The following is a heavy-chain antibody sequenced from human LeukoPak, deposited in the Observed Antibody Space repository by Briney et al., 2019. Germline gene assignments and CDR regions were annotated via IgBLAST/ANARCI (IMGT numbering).Heavy chain of an antibody. V-gene: IGHV3-49*03. Sequence: GGSLRLSCTASGFTFGDYGMSWFRQAPGKGLEWVGFIRSEAYDTTPQYGASVKGRFTISKDDSRRIAFLQMSSLNAEDTAVYYCSRAAGYDFILEYWGQGTLVTVSS. J-gene: IGHJ4*02. CDR1: GFTFGDYG. D-gene: IGHD5-12*01. CDR2: IRSEAYDTTP. CDR3: SRAAGYDFILEY.